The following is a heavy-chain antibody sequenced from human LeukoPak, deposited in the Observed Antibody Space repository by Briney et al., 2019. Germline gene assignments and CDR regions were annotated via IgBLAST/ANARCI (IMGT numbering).Heavy chain of an antibody. CDR2: IIPIFDTA. CDR3: AADPCKTTLCRFDY. Sequence: GASVKVSCKASGGTFSNYAISWVRQAPGQGLEWMGGIIPIFDTADYAQKFQGRLTITADESTSTAYMELSSLRADDTAVYYCAADPCKTTLCRFDYWGQGTQVTVSS. D-gene: IGHD1/OR15-1a*01. V-gene: IGHV1-69*13. CDR1: GGTFSNYA. J-gene: IGHJ4*02.